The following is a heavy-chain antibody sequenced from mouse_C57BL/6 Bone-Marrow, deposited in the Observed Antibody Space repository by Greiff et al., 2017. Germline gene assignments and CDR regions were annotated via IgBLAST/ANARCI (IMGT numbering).Heavy chain of an antibody. CDR2: ISSGGSYT. Sequence: LVESGGDLVKPGGSLKLSCAASGFTFSSYGMSWVRQTPDKRLEWVATISSGGSYTYYPDSVKGRFTISRDNAKNTLYLQMSSLKSEDTAMYYCARQYYGSGTWFAYWGQGTLVTVSA. D-gene: IGHD1-1*01. CDR3: ARQYYGSGTWFAY. J-gene: IGHJ3*01. V-gene: IGHV5-6*01. CDR1: GFTFSSYG.